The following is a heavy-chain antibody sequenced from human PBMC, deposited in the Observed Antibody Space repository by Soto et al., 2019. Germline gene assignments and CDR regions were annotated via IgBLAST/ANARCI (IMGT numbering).Heavy chain of an antibody. CDR2: ISTGSVNT. D-gene: IGHD5-12*01. CDR1: RFIFRDYA. CDR3: ARDVGGFNAMFDY. J-gene: IGHJ4*02. Sequence: PVGSLRLSCAASRFIFRDYAMSWVRQTPGKGLEWVSTISTGSVNTHYAGSIEGRFTISRDDSKNTLYLQMNSLRAEDTALYYCARDVGGFNAMFDYWGQGTQVTVSS. V-gene: IGHV3-23*01.